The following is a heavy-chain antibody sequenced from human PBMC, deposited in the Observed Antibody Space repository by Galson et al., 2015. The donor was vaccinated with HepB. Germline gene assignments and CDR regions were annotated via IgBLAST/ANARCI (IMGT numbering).Heavy chain of an antibody. J-gene: IGHJ4*02. CDR1: GFTFSTYG. V-gene: IGHV3-23*01. CDR3: ARLIVEAGTNS. Sequence: SLRLSCAASGFTFSTYGMSWVRQAPGKGLEWVSSIGTSGGDTYYADSVKGRFTISRDDSKSTLYLQMNSLRSEDTALYYCARLIVEAGTNSWGQGTLVTVSS. CDR2: IGTSGGDT. D-gene: IGHD6-13*01.